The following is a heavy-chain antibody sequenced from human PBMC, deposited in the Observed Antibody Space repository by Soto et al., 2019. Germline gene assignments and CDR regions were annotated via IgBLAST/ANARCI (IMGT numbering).Heavy chain of an antibody. V-gene: IGHV1-18*04. CDR2: ISAYNGNT. Sequence: QVQLVQSGAEVKKPGASVKVSCKASGYTFTSYGISWVRQAPGQGLEWMGWISAYNGNTNYAQKLQGRVTMTTDTATSRAYVELRCLRSDDTGVYYCARARVGGIVGATSEEDYWGQGTLVTVSS. J-gene: IGHJ4*02. CDR3: ARARVGGIVGATSEEDY. D-gene: IGHD1-26*01. CDR1: GYTFTSYG.